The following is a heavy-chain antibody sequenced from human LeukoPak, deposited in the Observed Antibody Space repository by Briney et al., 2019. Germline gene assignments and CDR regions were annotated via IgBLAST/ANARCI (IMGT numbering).Heavy chain of an antibody. J-gene: IGHJ6*02. CDR3: ATDIPRRVRGVVYSSFGMDV. D-gene: IGHD3-10*01. CDR2: FDPEDGET. Sequence: ASVKVSCKVSGHTLTDLSMHWVRQAPGKGLEWLGGFDPEDGETIYAQKFQGRVTLAEDTSTDTAYMELRSLRSEDTAAYYCATDIPRRVRGVVYSSFGMDVWGQGTTVTVSS. V-gene: IGHV1-24*01. CDR1: GHTLTDLS.